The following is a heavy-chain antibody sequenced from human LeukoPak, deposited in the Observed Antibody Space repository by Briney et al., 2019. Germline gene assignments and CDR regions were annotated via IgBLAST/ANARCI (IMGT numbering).Heavy chain of an antibody. D-gene: IGHD2-2*01. CDR2: TSGSGGTT. J-gene: IGHJ4*02. Sequence: GGSLRLSCAASGFTFSSYAMSWVRQAPGKGLEWVSLTSGSGGTTYYADSVKGRFTISRDNSKSTLYLQMNSLRAEDTAVYYCAKAYCSRPTCYSPDYWGQGTLVTVSS. V-gene: IGHV3-23*01. CDR1: GFTFSSYA. CDR3: AKAYCSRPTCYSPDY.